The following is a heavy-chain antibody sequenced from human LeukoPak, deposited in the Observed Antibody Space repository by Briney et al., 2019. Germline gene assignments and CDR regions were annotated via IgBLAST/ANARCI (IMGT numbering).Heavy chain of an antibody. CDR3: ARVKGGATTFAFDY. J-gene: IGHJ4*02. D-gene: IGHD1-26*01. CDR1: GFTFSANS. Sequence: GGSLRLSCAASGFTFSANSMNWVRQAPGKGLEWVSSISSSSSYIYYADSVKGRFTISRDNAKNSLYLQMNSLRAEDTAVYYCARVKGGATTFAFDYWGQGTLVTVSS. V-gene: IGHV3-21*06. CDR2: ISSSSSYI.